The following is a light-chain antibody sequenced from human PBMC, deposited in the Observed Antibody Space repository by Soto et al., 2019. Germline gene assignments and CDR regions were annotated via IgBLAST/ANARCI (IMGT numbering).Light chain of an antibody. Sequence: DIQMTQSPSSLAASVGYRVTITCRASQSICTYLNWYQQKIVKAPKLLIYAASSLQSGVPSRFRGSGSGTDFTLTISSLQPEDFATYYCQLSLSTPYIFGQGTNLEIK. CDR1: QSICTY. CDR2: AAS. V-gene: IGKV1-39*01. J-gene: IGKJ2*01. CDR3: QLSLSTPYI.